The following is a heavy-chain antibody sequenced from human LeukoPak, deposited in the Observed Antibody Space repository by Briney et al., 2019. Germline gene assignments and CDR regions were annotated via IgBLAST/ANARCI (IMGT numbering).Heavy chain of an antibody. V-gene: IGHV3-48*03. CDR2: ISSSGSTI. CDR1: GFTFSSYE. J-gene: IGHJ4*02. Sequence: GGSLRLSCAASGFTFSSYEMNWVRQAPGKGLEWVSYISSSGSTIYYADSVKGRFTISRDNAKNSLYLQMNSLKTEDTAVYYCTSGLSVRRSNTTPVDYWGQGTLVTVSS. D-gene: IGHD1-26*01. CDR3: TSGLSVRRSNTTPVDY.